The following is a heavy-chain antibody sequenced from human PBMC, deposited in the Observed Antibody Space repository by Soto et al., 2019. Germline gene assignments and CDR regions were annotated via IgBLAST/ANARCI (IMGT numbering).Heavy chain of an antibody. CDR1: GGTYSSYT. Sequence: SVKVSCTASGGTYSSYTISWVRQAPGQGLEWMGRIIPILGIANYTQKFQGRVTITADKSTSTAYMELSSLRSEDTAVYYCASFGRGYCSSTSCPIPIDYWGQGTLVTSPQ. CDR2: IIPILGIA. J-gene: IGHJ4*02. CDR3: ASFGRGYCSSTSCPIPIDY. V-gene: IGHV1-69*02. D-gene: IGHD2-2*01.